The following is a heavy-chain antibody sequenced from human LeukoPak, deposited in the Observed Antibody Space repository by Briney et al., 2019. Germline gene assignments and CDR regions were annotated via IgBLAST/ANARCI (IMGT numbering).Heavy chain of an antibody. V-gene: IGHV3-7*01. J-gene: IGHJ6*03. CDR2: IKQDGSEK. CDR3: ASNAVVVPAAIHAYYYYYMDV. D-gene: IGHD2-2*02. CDR1: GFTFSSYW. Sequence: PGGSLRLSCAASGFTFSSYWMSWVRQAPGKGLEWVANIKQDGSEKYYVVSVKGRFTISRDNAKNSLYLQMNSLRAEDTAVYYCASNAVVVPAAIHAYYYYYMDVWGKGTTVTVSS.